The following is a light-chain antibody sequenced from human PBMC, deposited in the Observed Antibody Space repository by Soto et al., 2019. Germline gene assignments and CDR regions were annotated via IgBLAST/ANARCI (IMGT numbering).Light chain of an antibody. J-gene: IGLJ3*02. CDR3: TSYTTSSTLV. Sequence: QSALTQPASVSGSPGQSITISCTGTNNDVGGYNYVSWYQQHPGKAPKLMISEVSDRPSGVSNRFSGSKSGNTASLTISGLQAEDEADYYCTSYTTSSTLVFGGGTKVTVL. V-gene: IGLV2-14*01. CDR1: NNDVGGYNY. CDR2: EVS.